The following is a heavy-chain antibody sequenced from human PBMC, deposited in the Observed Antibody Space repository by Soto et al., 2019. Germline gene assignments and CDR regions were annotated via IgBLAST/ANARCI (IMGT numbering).Heavy chain of an antibody. D-gene: IGHD3-3*01. CDR3: ARGDGFWSGYSYLNY. CDR2: VYYTGST. Sequence: KPSETLSLTCTVSGGSVSNSSHYWTWIRQPPGKGLEWIGYVYYTGSTNYNTSLHGRVTISVDTSKNQFSLTLSSVTAADTAVYYCARGDGFWSGYSYLNYWGQGTPVTVSS. J-gene: IGHJ4*02. V-gene: IGHV4-61*01. CDR1: GGSVSNSSHY.